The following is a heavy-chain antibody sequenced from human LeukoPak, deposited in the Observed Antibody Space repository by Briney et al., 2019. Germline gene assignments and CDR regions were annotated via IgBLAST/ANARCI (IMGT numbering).Heavy chain of an antibody. J-gene: IGHJ4*02. CDR1: GFIVSTNY. Sequence: GGSLRLSCTASGFIVSTNYMTWVRQAPGKGLEWVANIKQDGSEKYYVDSVKGRFTISRDNAKNSLYLQMNSLRAEDTAVYYCARVGGYSGYENFDYWGQGTLVTVSS. CDR2: IKQDGSEK. V-gene: IGHV3-7*01. CDR3: ARVGGYSGYENFDY. D-gene: IGHD5-12*01.